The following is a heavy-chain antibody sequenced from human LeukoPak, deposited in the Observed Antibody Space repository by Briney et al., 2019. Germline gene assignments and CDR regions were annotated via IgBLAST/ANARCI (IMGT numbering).Heavy chain of an antibody. CDR2: IFPSGGSA. J-gene: IGHJ4*02. Sequence: GASVKVSCKTSGYAFTSYYMHWVRQAPGQGLEWMGIIFPSGGSADYAQRFQDRVTMTSDTSTSTVYMELSSLTSEDTAVYYCARERQGGYFDYWGQGTLVTVSS. V-gene: IGHV1-46*01. CDR1: GYAFTSYY. D-gene: IGHD1-26*01. CDR3: ARERQGGYFDY.